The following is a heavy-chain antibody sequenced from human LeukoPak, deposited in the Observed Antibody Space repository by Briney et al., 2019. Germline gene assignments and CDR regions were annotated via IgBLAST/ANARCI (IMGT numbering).Heavy chain of an antibody. V-gene: IGHV4-38-2*01. Sequence: PSETLSLTCAVSGYSISSGYYWGWIRQPPGKGLEWIGSIYHSGSTYYNPSLKSRVTISVDASKNLFSLKLSSVTAADTAVYYCARREVGATGAFDIWGQGTMVTVSS. CDR2: IYHSGST. D-gene: IGHD1-26*01. CDR1: GYSISSGYY. CDR3: ARREVGATGAFDI. J-gene: IGHJ3*02.